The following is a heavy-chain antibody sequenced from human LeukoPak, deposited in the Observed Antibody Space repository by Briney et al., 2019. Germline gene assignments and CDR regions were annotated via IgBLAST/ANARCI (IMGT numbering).Heavy chain of an antibody. CDR2: IYSDGST. V-gene: IGHV3-66*01. Sequence: GGSLRLSCAASGFTVSSKYMSWVRQAPGKGLEWVSVIYSDGSTHYADSVKGRFTISRDNSKNTLYLQMNSLRAEDTAVYYCARDKETGYWYFDLWGRGTLVTVSS. CDR3: ARDKETGYWYFDL. J-gene: IGHJ2*01. D-gene: IGHD1-1*01. CDR1: GFTVSSKY.